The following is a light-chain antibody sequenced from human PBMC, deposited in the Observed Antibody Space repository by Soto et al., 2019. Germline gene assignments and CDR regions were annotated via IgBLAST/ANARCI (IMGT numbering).Light chain of an antibody. J-gene: IGKJ4*01. CDR3: QQRSNWIT. CDR2: DAS. CDR1: QSVNSY. Sequence: EIVLTQSPATLSLYPVERATLSCRASQSVNSYLAWYQHKPGQSPRLLIYDASIRATGIPARFSGSGSGTDFTLTISSLEPEDCADYYCQQRSNWITFGGGTKVEIK. V-gene: IGKV3-11*01.